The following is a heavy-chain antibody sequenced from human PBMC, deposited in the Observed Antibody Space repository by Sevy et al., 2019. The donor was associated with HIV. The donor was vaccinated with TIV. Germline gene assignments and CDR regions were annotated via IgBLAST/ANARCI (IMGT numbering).Heavy chain of an antibody. CDR2: INPNSGGT. CDR3: AGVVRGVITQSFDY. CDR1: GYTFTGYY. J-gene: IGHJ4*02. D-gene: IGHD3-10*01. V-gene: IGHV1-2*02. Sequence: ASVKVSCKASGYTFTGYYMHWVRQAPGQGLEWMGWINPNSGGTNYAQKFQGRVTMTWDTSISTAYMELSRLRSDDTAVYYCAGVVRGVITQSFDYWGQGTLVTVSS.